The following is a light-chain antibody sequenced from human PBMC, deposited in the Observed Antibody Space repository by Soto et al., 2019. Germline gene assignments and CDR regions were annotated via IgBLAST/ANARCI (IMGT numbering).Light chain of an antibody. J-gene: IGKJ1*01. CDR3: QQYHFFWM. V-gene: IGKV1-5*03. CDR1: QNIDSG. Sequence: DIQMTQSPSTLSASVGDRVTITCRASQNIDSGLAWYQQKPGKAPKLLIYKASTLESGVPLRFSGSGSGTELTLTITILQPDDVATYYCQQYHFFWMFGQGTRVEIK. CDR2: KAS.